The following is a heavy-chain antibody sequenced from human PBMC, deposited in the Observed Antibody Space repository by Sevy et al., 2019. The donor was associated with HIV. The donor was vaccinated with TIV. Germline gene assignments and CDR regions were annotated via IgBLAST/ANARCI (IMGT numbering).Heavy chain of an antibody. D-gene: IGHD4-17*01. V-gene: IGHV3-11*06. Sequence: GGSLRLSCAASRFTFSDYYMTWIRQSPGKGLQWISYISSGSSYTNYSDSVKGRFTISRDNAKNSLSLEIHTLRPEDTAVYYCARSRSNYADYYFDYWGQGTVVTVSS. CDR3: ARSRSNYADYYFDY. CDR2: ISSGSSYT. J-gene: IGHJ4*02. CDR1: RFTFSDYY.